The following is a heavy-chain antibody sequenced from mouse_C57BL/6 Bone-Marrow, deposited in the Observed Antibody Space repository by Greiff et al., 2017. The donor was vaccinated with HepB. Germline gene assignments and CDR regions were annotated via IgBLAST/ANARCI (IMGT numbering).Heavy chain of an antibody. CDR3: ARDPTTVVAPYYYAMDY. J-gene: IGHJ4*01. V-gene: IGHV1-19*01. Sequence: EVQLQQSGPVLVKPGASVKMSCKASGYTFTDYYMNWVKQSHGKSLEWIGVINPYNGGTSYNQKFKGKATLTVDKSSSTAYMELNSLTSEDSAVYYCARDPTTVVAPYYYAMDYWGQGTSVTVSS. D-gene: IGHD1-1*01. CDR2: INPYNGGT. CDR1: GYTFTDYY.